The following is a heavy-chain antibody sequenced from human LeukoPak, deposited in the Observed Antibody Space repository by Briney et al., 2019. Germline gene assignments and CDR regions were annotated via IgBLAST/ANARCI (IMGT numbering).Heavy chain of an antibody. J-gene: IGHJ4*02. D-gene: IGHD3-9*01. V-gene: IGHV3-23*01. CDR2: ITGSGGNT. CDR3: AKWGDYDVLTGYYVSDY. CDR1: GFTFSNYA. Sequence: GGSLRLSCAASGFTFSNYAMSWVRPAPGKGLEWVSAITGSGGNTYYADSVKGRFTISRDNSKTTVFLQMNSLRAEDTAVYYCAKWGDYDVLTGYYVSDYWGQGTLVTVSS.